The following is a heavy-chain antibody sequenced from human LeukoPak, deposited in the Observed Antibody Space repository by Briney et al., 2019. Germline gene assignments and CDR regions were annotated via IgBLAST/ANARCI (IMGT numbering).Heavy chain of an antibody. CDR3: AREGPARDYGED. V-gene: IGHV4-30-4*01. J-gene: IGHJ3*01. CDR2: SYYSGST. Sequence: SETLSLTCTVSGGSISSGDYYWSWIRQPPGKGLEWIGYSYYSGSTYYNPSLKSRVTISVDTSKNQCSLKLSSVTAAEPAVYYCAREGPARDYGEDWGQGTMVTASS. CDR1: GGSISSGDYY. D-gene: IGHD4-17*01.